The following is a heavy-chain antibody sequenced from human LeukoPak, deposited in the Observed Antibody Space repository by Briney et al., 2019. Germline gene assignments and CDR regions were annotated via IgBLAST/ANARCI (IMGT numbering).Heavy chain of an antibody. J-gene: IGHJ4*02. CDR3: ASSKDYHDSSGYARTLDY. CDR1: GYTFTSYY. D-gene: IGHD3-22*01. Sequence: GASVKVSCKASGYTFTSYYMHWVRQAPGQGLEWMGGIIPIFGTANYAQKFQGRVTITADESTSTAYMELSSLRSEDTAIYYCASSKDYHDSSGYARTLDYWGQGTLVTVSS. V-gene: IGHV1-69*13. CDR2: IIPIFGTA.